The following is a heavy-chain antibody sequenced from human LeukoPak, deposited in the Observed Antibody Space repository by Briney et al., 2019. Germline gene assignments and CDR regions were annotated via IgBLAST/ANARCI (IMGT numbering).Heavy chain of an antibody. J-gene: IGHJ3*02. D-gene: IGHD5-18*01. CDR2: ISAYNGNT. CDR1: GYTFTSYG. V-gene: IGHV1-18*01. Sequence: ASVKVSCKATGYTFTSYGISWVRQAPGQGLEWMGWISAYNGNTNYAQKLQGRVTMTTDTSTSTAYMELRSLRSDDTAVYYCATTAMVRFDAFDIWGQGTMVTVSS. CDR3: ATTAMVRFDAFDI.